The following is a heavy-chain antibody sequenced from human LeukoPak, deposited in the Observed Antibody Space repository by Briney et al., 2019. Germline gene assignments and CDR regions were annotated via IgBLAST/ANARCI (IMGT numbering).Heavy chain of an antibody. CDR3: ARAGGTVTTAYY. V-gene: IGHV1-46*01. J-gene: IGHJ4*02. CDR2: INPSGGST. CDR1: GYTFTSCY. Sequence: ASVKVSCKASGYTFTSCYMHWVRQAPGQGLEWMGIINPSGGSTSYAQKFRGRVTMTRDTSTSTVYMELSSLRSEDTAVYYCARAGGTVTTAYYWGQGTLVTVSS. D-gene: IGHD4-17*01.